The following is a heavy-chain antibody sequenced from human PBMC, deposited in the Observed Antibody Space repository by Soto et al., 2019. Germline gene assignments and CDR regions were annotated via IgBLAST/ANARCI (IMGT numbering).Heavy chain of an antibody. CDR2: IYHSGST. D-gene: IGHD3-16*01. J-gene: IGHJ5*02. V-gene: IGHV4-30-2*01. Sequence: QLQLQESGSGLVKPSQTLSLTCAVSGGSISSGGYSWSWIRQPPGKGLEWIGYIYHSGSTYYNPSLKSRVTISVDRSKNQFSLKRSSVTAADTAVYYCARGFERRNWFDPWGQGTLVTVSS. CDR3: ARGFERRNWFDP. CDR1: GGSISSGGYS.